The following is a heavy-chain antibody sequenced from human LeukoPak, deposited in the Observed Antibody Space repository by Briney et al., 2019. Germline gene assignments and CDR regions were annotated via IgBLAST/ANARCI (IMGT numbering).Heavy chain of an antibody. J-gene: IGHJ4*02. Sequence: ASVKVSCKASGYTFTSYGISWVQQAPGQGLEWMGWISAYNGNTNYAQKLQGRVTMTTDTPTSTAYMELRSLRSDDTAVYYCARDLTADSSGYYYGDGEGFDYWGQGTLVTVSS. V-gene: IGHV1-18*01. CDR3: ARDLTADSSGYYYGDGEGFDY. D-gene: IGHD3-22*01. CDR2: ISAYNGNT. CDR1: GYTFTSYG.